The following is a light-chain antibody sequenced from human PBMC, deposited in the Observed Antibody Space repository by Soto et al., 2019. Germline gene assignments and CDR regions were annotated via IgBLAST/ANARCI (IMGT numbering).Light chain of an antibody. V-gene: IGKV1-5*03. CDR2: KAS. J-gene: IGKJ2*01. CDR1: QSISNW. CDR3: QQYDRFPYT. Sequence: DIQMTQSPSTLSASVGDTVTITCRASQSISNWLAWYQQKPGQAPKLLIHKASTLESGVPSRFSGSGSGTEFTLTSSSLQPEDFATFYCQQYDRFPYTFGQGTKLEIK.